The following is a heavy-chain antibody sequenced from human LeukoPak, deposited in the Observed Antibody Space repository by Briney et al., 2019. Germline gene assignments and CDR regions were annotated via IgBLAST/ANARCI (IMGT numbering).Heavy chain of an antibody. J-gene: IGHJ4*02. CDR2: ISGSGDST. Sequence: GGSLRLSCAASGFTFSSYAMSWVRQAPGKGLEWVSAISGSGDSTYYADSVKGRFTISRDNSKNTLYLQMNSLRAEDTAVYYCAKRTPRYCTSTSCHEYYIDYWGQGTLVTVSS. CDR3: AKRTPRYCTSTSCHEYYIDY. CDR1: GFTFSSYA. V-gene: IGHV3-23*01. D-gene: IGHD2-2*01.